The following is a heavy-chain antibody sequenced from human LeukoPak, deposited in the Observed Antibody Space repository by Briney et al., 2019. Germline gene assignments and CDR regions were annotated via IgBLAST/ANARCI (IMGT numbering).Heavy chain of an antibody. CDR3: AKDFEWELLQGAFDI. CDR2: IKHDGSDK. V-gene: IGHV3-7*03. D-gene: IGHD1-26*01. J-gene: IGHJ3*02. CDR1: GFSFNNYW. Sequence: RAGGSLRLSCVASGFSFNNYWMSWVRQAPGEGLEWVANIKHDGSDKYYMDSVKGRFTISRDNARNSLYLEMNSLRAEDMALYYCAKDFEWELLQGAFDIWGQGTMVTVSS.